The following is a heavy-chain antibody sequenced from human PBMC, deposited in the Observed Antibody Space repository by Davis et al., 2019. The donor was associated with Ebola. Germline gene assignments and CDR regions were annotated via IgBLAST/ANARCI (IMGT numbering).Heavy chain of an antibody. CDR2: IYYSGIT. Sequence: PSETLSLTCTVSGGSISGYYCAWIRQAPGKGLEYIGYIYYSGITNYNPSLESRVTISVDTPRNQFSLELRSVTAADTAVYYCVRRTSVTNAYYSGMDVWGQGTTVIVSS. D-gene: IGHD4-17*01. V-gene: IGHV4-59*08. CDR1: GGSISGYY. J-gene: IGHJ6*02. CDR3: VRRTSVTNAYYSGMDV.